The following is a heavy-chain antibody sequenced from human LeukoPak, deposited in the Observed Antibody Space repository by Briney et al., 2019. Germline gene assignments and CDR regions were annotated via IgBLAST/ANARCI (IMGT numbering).Heavy chain of an antibody. V-gene: IGHV3-30-3*01. CDR1: GFTFSRYA. D-gene: IGHD6-13*01. CDR2: ISYNGNDK. CDR3: ARDRDLGAAAYCFDY. Sequence: GGSLRLSCAVSGFTFSRYAMHWVRQAPGKGLEWVAVISYNGNDKYNADSVKGRFTISRDNSKNTLYLQMNSLRAEDTAMYYCARDRDLGAAAYCFDYWGQGTLVTVSS. J-gene: IGHJ4*02.